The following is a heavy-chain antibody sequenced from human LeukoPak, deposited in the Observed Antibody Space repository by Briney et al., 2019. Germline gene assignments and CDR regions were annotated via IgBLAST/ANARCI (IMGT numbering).Heavy chain of an antibody. CDR1: GGSVSSTNW. Sequence: PSETLSLTCGVSGGSVSSTNWWTWIRQPPGKGLEWIGEVHLDGRTNFNPSLKSRLTMSVDLSENHVSLELTSVTAADTAVYYCAREGDFYRPLDYSGQGTLVTVSS. D-gene: IGHD2/OR15-2a*01. V-gene: IGHV4-4*02. CDR2: VHLDGRT. J-gene: IGHJ4*02. CDR3: AREGDFYRPLDY.